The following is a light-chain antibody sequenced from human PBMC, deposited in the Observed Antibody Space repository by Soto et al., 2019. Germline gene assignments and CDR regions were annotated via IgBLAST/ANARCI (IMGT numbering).Light chain of an antibody. V-gene: IGKV1-17*03. CDR2: GAS. CDR1: QAFSHN. CDR3: LQHNTYPLS. J-gene: IGKJ4*01. Sequence: DIQMTQSPSAMSASVGDRVTITCRASQAFSHNLAWFHQSPGKVPQRLIYGASTLESGVPSRFSGSGSGTEFTLTISSLQPEDFGTYYCLQHNTYPLSFGGGTKVE.